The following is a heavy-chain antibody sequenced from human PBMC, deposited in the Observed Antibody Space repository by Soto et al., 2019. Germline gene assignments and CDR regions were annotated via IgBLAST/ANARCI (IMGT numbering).Heavy chain of an antibody. V-gene: IGHV3-48*01. CDR2: ISSSSSTI. CDR3: ARAFLAGSYYYYYMDV. CDR1: GFTFSSYS. D-gene: IGHD3-3*02. Sequence: GGSLRLSCAASGFTFSSYSMNWVRQAPGKGLEWVSYISSSSSTIYYADSVKGRFTISRDNAKNSLYLQMNSLRAEDTAVYYCARAFLAGSYYYYYMDVWGKGTTVTVSS. J-gene: IGHJ6*03.